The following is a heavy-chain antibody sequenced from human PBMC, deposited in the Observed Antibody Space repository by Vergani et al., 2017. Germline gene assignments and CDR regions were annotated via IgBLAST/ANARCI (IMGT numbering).Heavy chain of an antibody. CDR1: GFTFSSYS. D-gene: IGHD3-16*01. V-gene: IGHV3-21*01. J-gene: IGHJ6*02. CDR3: ARDHVSGGGMDV. CDR2: ISSSSSYI. Sequence: EVQLVESGGGLVKPGGSLRLSCAASGFTFSSYSMNWVRQAPGKGLEWVSVISSSSSYIYYADSVKGRFTISRDNAKNSLYLQMNRLRAEDTAVYYCARDHVSGGGMDVWGQGTTVTVS.